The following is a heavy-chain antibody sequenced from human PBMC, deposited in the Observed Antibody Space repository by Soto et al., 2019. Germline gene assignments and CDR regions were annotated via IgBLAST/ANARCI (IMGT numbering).Heavy chain of an antibody. V-gene: IGHV4-59*08. J-gene: IGHJ3*02. CDR3: TRRGGFPFALDT. D-gene: IGHD1-26*01. Sequence: QVQLQESGPGLVKPSETLSLTCAVSGGSISRYYWSWIRQPPGKGLEWIGYIADTGSTNYNASLRSRVTLSVDTSTNQFSLKLSSATAADTAVYYCTRRGGFPFALDTWGQGTMVTVSS. CDR1: GGSISRYY. CDR2: IADTGST.